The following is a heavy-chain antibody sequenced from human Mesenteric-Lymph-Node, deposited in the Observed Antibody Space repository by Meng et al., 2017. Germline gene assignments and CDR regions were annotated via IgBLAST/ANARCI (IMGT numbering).Heavy chain of an antibody. CDR3: ARDYSVWGRGVLYGMDV. D-gene: IGHD3-10*01. J-gene: IGHJ6*02. CDR2: IWYDGSNK. CDR1: GFTFSSYG. Sequence: GESLKISCAASGFTFSSYGMHWVRQAPGKGLEGVAVIWYDGSNKYYADSVKGRFTISRDNSKNTLYLQMNSLRAEDTAVYYCARDYSVWGRGVLYGMDVWGQGTTVTVSS. V-gene: IGHV3-33*01.